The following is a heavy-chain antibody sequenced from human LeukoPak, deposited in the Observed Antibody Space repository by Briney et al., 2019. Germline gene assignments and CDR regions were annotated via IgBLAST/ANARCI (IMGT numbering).Heavy chain of an antibody. CDR3: ARDLKYYDSSGLY. D-gene: IGHD3-22*01. CDR2: ISSSGSTI. V-gene: IGHV3-11*01. J-gene: IGHJ4*02. CDR1: GFTFSDYY. Sequence: PGGSLRLSCAAPGFTFSDYYMSWIRQAPGKGLEWVSYISSSGSTIYYADSVKGRFTISRDNAKNSLYLQMNSLRAEDTAVYYCARDLKYYDSSGLYWGQGTLVTVSS.